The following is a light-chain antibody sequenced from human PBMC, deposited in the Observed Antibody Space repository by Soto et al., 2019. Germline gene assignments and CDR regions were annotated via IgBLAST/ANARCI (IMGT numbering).Light chain of an antibody. J-gene: IGLJ1*01. CDR2: EVT. CDR3: TSYTSSSTQV. Sequence: QSVLTQPASVSGSPGQSITISCTGTSSDVGGYDYVPWYQQHPGTAPRLIIFEVTNRPSGVSNRFSGSKSGNTASLTISGLQAEDEADYYCTSYTSSSTQVFGTGTKVTVL. CDR1: SSDVGGYDY. V-gene: IGLV2-14*01.